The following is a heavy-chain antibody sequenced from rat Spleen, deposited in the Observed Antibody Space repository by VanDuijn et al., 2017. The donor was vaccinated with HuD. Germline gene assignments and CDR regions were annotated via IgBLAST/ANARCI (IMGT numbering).Heavy chain of an antibody. D-gene: IGHD1-11*01. V-gene: IGHV5-29*01. J-gene: IGHJ2*01. CDR2: LSYDCHTT. CDR1: GFTFSHYG. Sequence: RSLKLTCAASGFTFSHYGMAWVRQAPTKGLEWVATLSYDCHTTYYRDSVKGRFTISRDIAKSTLYLQMDSLGSEDTATYYCARRHYGYTDYFDYWGQGVMVTVSS. CDR3: ARRHYGYTDYFDY.